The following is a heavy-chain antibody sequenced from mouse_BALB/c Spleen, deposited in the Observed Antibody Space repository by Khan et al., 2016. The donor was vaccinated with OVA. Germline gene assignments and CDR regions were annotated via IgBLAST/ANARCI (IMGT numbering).Heavy chain of an antibody. CDR2: ISNGGGST. Sequence: EVELVESGGGLVQPGGSLKLSCAASGFTFSSYTTSWVRQTPEKRLEWVAYISNGGGSTYYPDTVKGRFTISRDNAKNTLYLQMSSLKSEDTAMYYCARHVGRDYFDYWGQGTTLTVSS. D-gene: IGHD4-1*01. V-gene: IGHV5-12-2*01. J-gene: IGHJ2*01. CDR1: GFTFSSYT. CDR3: ARHVGRDYFDY.